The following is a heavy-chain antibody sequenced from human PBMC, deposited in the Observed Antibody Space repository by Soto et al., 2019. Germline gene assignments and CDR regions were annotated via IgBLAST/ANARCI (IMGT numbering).Heavy chain of an antibody. J-gene: IGHJ5*01. V-gene: IGHV3-23*01. CDR1: GFTFSNYA. CDR3: AKDHAREQFVRGENWFDS. Sequence: GGSLRLSCSASGFTFSNYAMSWARQAPGKGLEWVSTISGSGVRTYYADSVKGRFTISRDNSKNTLDLQMNNLRVEDTAIYYCAKDHAREQFVRGENWFDSWGQGTLVTVSS. D-gene: IGHD6-6*01. CDR2: ISGSGVRT.